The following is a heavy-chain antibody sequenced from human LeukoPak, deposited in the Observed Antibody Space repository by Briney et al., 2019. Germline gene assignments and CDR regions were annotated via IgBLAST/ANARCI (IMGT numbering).Heavy chain of an antibody. J-gene: IGHJ4*02. CDR1: GFTFSDHW. V-gene: IGHV3-7*01. Sequence: PGGSLRLSCAASGFTFSDHWMAWVRQAPGKGLEWVANIKQDGSEKYYVDSVKGRFTISRDNAKNSLYLQMNSLRAEDTAVYYCARGKIQLSWGQGTLVTVSS. CDR3: ARGKIQLS. D-gene: IGHD5-18*01. CDR2: IKQDGSEK.